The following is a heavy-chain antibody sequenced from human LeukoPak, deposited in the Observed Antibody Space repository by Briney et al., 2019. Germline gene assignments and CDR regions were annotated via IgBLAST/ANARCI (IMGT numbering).Heavy chain of an antibody. CDR3: ARENAGGADY. J-gene: IGHJ4*02. CDR2: IYTSGST. D-gene: IGHD1-14*01. Sequence: SSETLSLTCTVSGGSISSGSYYWSWIRQPAGKGLEWIGRIYTSGSTNYNPSLKSRVTISVDTSKNQFSLKLSSVTAADTAVYYCARENAGGADYWGQGTLVTVSS. V-gene: IGHV4-61*02. CDR1: GGSISSGSYY.